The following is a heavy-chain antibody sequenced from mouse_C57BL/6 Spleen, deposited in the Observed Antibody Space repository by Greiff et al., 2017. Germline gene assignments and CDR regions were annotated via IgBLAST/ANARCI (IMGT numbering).Heavy chain of an antibody. Sequence: EVQLVESGGGLVQPGGSLSLSCAASGFTFTDYYMSWVRQPPGKALEWLGFIRNKANGYTTEYSASVKGRFTISRDNSQSILYLQMNALRAEDSATYYCARSAYYAFAYWGQVTLATVSA. V-gene: IGHV7-3*01. D-gene: IGHD1-1*01. CDR2: IRNKANGYTT. CDR3: ARSAYYAFAY. CDR1: GFTFTDYY. J-gene: IGHJ3*01.